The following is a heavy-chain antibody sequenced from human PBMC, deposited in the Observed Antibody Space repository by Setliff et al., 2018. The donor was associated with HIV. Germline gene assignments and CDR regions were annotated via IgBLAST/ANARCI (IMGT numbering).Heavy chain of an antibody. CDR2: IKHSGST. Sequence: SETLSLTCAVAGYSIRSGYYWGWIRQSPGKGLEWIGEIKHSGSTNYNPSLKSRVTRSLDTSKNHFSLKLTSVTAADTAVYYCAKEGGLYFGMLIHDAIDLWGQGTMVTASS. J-gene: IGHJ3*01. D-gene: IGHD3-3*01. V-gene: IGHV4-38-2*02. CDR3: AKEGGLYFGMLIHDAIDL. CDR1: GYSIRSGYY.